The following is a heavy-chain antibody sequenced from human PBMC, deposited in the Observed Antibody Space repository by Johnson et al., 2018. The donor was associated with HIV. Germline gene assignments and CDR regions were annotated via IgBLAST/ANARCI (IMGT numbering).Heavy chain of an antibody. D-gene: IGHD3-22*01. J-gene: IGHJ3*02. CDR3: AKGHSGSDAFDI. CDR1: GFTFSTYG. V-gene: IGHV3-33*06. Sequence: QVKLVESGGGVVQPGRSLRLSCAASGFTFSTYGMHWVRQAPGMGMEWVALIWYDGTNKYYADSVKGRFTISRDNSKNTLYLQMNSLRAEDTALYYCAKGHSGSDAFDIWGQGTMVTVSS. CDR2: IWYDGTNK.